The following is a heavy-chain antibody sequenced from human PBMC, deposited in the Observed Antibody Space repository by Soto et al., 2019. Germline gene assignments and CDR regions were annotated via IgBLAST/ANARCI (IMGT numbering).Heavy chain of an antibody. J-gene: IGHJ6*02. D-gene: IGHD6-13*01. CDR3: ARDLPTQQLVPRDDYYYGMDV. Sequence: SVKVSCRASGGTFSSYAISWVRQAPGQGLEWMGGIIPIFGTANYAQKFQGRVTITADESTSTAYMELSSLRSEDTAVYYCARDLPTQQLVPRDDYYYGMDVWGQGTTVTVSS. CDR2: IIPIFGTA. V-gene: IGHV1-69*13. CDR1: GGTFSSYA.